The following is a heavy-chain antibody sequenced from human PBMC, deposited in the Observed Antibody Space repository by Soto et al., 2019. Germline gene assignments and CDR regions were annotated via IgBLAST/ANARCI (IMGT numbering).Heavy chain of an antibody. CDR3: ARDALLWFGELPNWFDP. V-gene: IGHV1-18*04. Sequence: GASVKVSCKASGYTFTSYGISWVRQAPGQGLEWMGWISAYNGNTNYAQKLQGRVTMTTDTSTSTAYMELRSLRSDDTAVYYCARDALLWFGELPNWFDPWGQGTLVTVSS. D-gene: IGHD3-10*01. CDR2: ISAYNGNT. CDR1: GYTFTSYG. J-gene: IGHJ5*02.